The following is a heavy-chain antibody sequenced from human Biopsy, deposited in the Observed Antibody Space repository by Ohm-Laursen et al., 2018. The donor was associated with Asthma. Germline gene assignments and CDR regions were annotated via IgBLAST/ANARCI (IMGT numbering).Heavy chain of an antibody. J-gene: IGHJ6*02. CDR3: ASYEVVTAILPMDV. Sequence: ESSVKVSCKASGYTFISYAIHWVRQAPGQRLEWMGWINAGNGNTKYSQKFQGRVTITRDTSASTAYMLLSSLRSEDTAVYYCASYEVVTAILPMDVWGQGTTVTVSS. V-gene: IGHV1-3*01. CDR2: INAGNGNT. D-gene: IGHD2-21*02. CDR1: GYTFISYA.